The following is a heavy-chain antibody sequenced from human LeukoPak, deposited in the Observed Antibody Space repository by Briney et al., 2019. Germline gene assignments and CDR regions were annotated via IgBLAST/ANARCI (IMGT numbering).Heavy chain of an antibody. CDR1: GFTFFGST. CDR3: ARVEKYTSSGPTDP. J-gene: IGHJ5*02. D-gene: IGHD6-13*01. Sequence: GGSLRLSCAGSGFTFFGSTMNWIRQAPGKGLDWVSSISSDSRTRYYSDSVKGRFTISRDNAKNSLYLQMNSLRAEDTAVYYCARVEKYTSSGPTDPWGQGTLVTVSS. V-gene: IGHV3-21*04. CDR2: ISSDSRTR.